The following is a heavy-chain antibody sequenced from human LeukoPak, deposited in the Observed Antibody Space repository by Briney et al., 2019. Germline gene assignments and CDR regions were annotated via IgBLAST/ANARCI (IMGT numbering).Heavy chain of an antibody. CDR2: ISSSGSTI. CDR1: GFTFSSYS. V-gene: IGHV3-48*04. D-gene: IGHD6-19*01. CDR3: ARGGTIDYSSGCYHY. J-gene: IGHJ4*02. Sequence: GGSLRLSCAASGFTFSSYSMNWVRQAPGKGLEWVSYISSSGSTIYYADSVKGRFTISRDSARNSLYLQVNSLRAEDTAVYYCARGGTIDYSSGCYHYWGQGTLVTVSS.